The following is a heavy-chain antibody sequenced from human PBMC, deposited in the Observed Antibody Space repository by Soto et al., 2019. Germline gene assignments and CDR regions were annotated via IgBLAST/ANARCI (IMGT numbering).Heavy chain of an antibody. V-gene: IGHV4-30-2*01. CDR1: GGSISSGGYS. Sequence: QLQLQESGSGLVKPSQTLSLTCAVSGGSISSGGYSWSWIRQPPGKGLEWIGYIYHSGSTYYNPSLTSRVTISVDRSKNQFSLKLSSVTAADTAVYYCARDRGIFWSGYSEDYYYYYGMDVWGQGPRSPSP. D-gene: IGHD3-3*01. J-gene: IGHJ6*02. CDR3: ARDRGIFWSGYSEDYYYYYGMDV. CDR2: IYHSGST.